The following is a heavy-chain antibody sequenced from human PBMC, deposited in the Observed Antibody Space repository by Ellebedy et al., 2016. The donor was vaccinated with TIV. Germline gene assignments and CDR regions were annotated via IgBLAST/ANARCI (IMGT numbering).Heavy chain of an antibody. D-gene: IGHD3-10*01. CDR3: ARDWWRGEDYFYGLDV. J-gene: IGHJ6*02. V-gene: IGHV3-48*01. Sequence: GGSLRLXCAASGFTFSSYNMNWVRQAPGKGLEWVSYIFSGGTTKYYADSVKGRFTISRDNAKSSLYLQMNSLRAEDTALYHCARDWWRGEDYFYGLDVWGQGTTVTASS. CDR1: GFTFSSYN. CDR2: IFSGGTTK.